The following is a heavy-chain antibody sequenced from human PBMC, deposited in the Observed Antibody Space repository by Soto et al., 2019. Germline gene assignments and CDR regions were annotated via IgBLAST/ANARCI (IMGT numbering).Heavy chain of an antibody. V-gene: IGHV1-58*01. J-gene: IGHJ4*01. Sequence: ASVKVSCKASGVTFTSSAVQWVRQARGQRLEWIGWIVVGSGNTNYAQKFQERVTITRDMSTSTAYMELSSLRSEDTAVYYCAADVVTGTTRSDYWGHGTLVTVSS. CDR2: IVVGSGNT. CDR1: GVTFTSSA. CDR3: AADVVTGTTRSDY. D-gene: IGHD1-20*01.